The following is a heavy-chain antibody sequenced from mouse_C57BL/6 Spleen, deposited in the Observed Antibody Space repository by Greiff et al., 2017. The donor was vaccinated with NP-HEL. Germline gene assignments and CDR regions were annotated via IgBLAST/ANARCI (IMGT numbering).Heavy chain of an antibody. V-gene: IGHV6-3*01. CDR1: GFTFSNYW. CDR2: IRLKSDNYAT. Sequence: EVKLMESGGGLVQPGGSMKLSCVASGFTFSNYWMNWVRQSPEKGLEWVAQIRLKSDNYATHYAESVKGRFTISRDDSKSSVYLQMNNLRAEDTGIYYCTPSRYYFDYWGQGTTLTVSS. CDR3: TPSRYYFDY. J-gene: IGHJ2*01.